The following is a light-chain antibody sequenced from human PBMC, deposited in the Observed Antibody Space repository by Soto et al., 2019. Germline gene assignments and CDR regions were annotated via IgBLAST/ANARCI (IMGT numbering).Light chain of an antibody. CDR3: QQRGDWPPIT. Sequence: EIVMTQSPATLSLSPGERATVSCRASQSVSSYLAWYQQKPGQPPRLLIYNASNRTTGIPARFSGSGSGTDFTLTISSLEPEDFAVYYCQQRGDWPPITFGQGTRLEIK. CDR1: QSVSSY. J-gene: IGKJ5*01. V-gene: IGKV3-11*01. CDR2: NAS.